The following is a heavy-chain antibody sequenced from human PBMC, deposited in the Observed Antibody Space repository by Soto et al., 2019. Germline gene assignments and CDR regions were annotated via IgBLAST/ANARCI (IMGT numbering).Heavy chain of an antibody. Sequence: QVQLQEPGPGLVKPSETLSLTCTVSGGSISNYYWSWIRQPPGKGLEWIGYIYYSGSTRYNPSLNSRVTISVDTSKNQFSLKLSSVTAADTAVYYCARHGPIAAAGTVFDYWGQGTLVTVSS. D-gene: IGHD6-13*01. CDR1: GGSISNYY. V-gene: IGHV4-59*08. CDR2: IYYSGST. J-gene: IGHJ4*02. CDR3: ARHGPIAAAGTVFDY.